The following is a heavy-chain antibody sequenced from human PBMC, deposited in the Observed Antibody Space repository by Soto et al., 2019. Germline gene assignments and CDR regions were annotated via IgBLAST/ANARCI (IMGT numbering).Heavy chain of an antibody. Sequence: GASVKVSCKASGYTFTSYAMHWVRQAPGQRLEWMGWINAGNGNTKYSQKFQGRVTITRDTSASTAYMELSSLRSEDTAVYYCARDNRLYDPAKSPHLDYWGQGTLVTVSS. CDR2: INAGNGNT. V-gene: IGHV1-3*01. J-gene: IGHJ4*02. D-gene: IGHD3-16*02. CDR3: ARDNRLYDPAKSPHLDY. CDR1: GYTFTSYA.